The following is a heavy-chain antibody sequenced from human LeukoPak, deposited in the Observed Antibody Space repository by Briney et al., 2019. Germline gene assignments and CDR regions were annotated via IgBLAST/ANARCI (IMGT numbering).Heavy chain of an antibody. Sequence: SETLSLTCTVSGGSISSSSYYWGWIRQPPGKGLEWLGSIYYSGSTYHNPSLKRRVTISVDTSKNQFSLKLSSVTGGDTAVYYCARVLRYFVWNMWFDPWGQGTLVTVSS. D-gene: IGHD3-9*01. V-gene: IGHV4-39*07. CDR2: IYYSGST. J-gene: IGHJ5*02. CDR1: GGSISSSSYY. CDR3: ARVLRYFVWNMWFDP.